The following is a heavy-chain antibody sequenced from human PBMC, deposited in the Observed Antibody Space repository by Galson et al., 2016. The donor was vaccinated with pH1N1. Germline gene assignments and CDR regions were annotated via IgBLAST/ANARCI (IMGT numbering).Heavy chain of an antibody. Sequence: SLRLSCAASGFSLSSFWMTWVRQAPGKGLEWVANINQDGSVKYYVDSAKGRFTISRDSAKNSLYLQMDSLRAEDTAIYYCARAIAQGDSYWGQGTLVTVS. J-gene: IGHJ4*02. CDR1: GFSLSSFW. CDR3: ARAIAQGDSY. D-gene: IGHD2-21*01. CDR2: INQDGSVK. V-gene: IGHV3-7*01.